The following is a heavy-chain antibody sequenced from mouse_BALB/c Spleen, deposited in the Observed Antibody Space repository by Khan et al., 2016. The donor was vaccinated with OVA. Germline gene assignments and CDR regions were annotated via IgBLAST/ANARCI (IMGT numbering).Heavy chain of an antibody. CDR3: VNWDETY. Sequence: VQLQQSGAELVKPGASVKLSCTASGFNIKDTFIHWVRQRPEQGLEWIGRVDPANGNTKFDPKFQGKATITSDTSSNTASLQLSSLTSDDTAVYYCVNWDETYWGQGTLVTVSA. CDR1: GFNIKDTF. D-gene: IGHD4-1*01. CDR2: VDPANGNT. J-gene: IGHJ3*01. V-gene: IGHV14-3*02.